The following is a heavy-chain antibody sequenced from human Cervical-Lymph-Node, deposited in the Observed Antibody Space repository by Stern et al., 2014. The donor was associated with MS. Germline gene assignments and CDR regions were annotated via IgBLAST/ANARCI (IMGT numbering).Heavy chain of an antibody. J-gene: IGHJ3*02. V-gene: IGHV3-73*01. CDR1: GLRFSDAD. CDR3: SPASAI. Sequence: EVQLVQSGGGLVQPGGSLNLSCVVSGLRFSDADVHWVRPASGKGLEWVGRIRGKAKNYATSYAASVKGRFTLSRTDSQNTAYLLMNSLKREDTAVYYCSPASAIWGQGTAVTVSS. CDR2: IRGKAKNYAT.